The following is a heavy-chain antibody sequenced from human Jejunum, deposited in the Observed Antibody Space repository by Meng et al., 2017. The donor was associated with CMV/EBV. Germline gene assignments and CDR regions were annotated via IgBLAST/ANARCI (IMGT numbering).Heavy chain of an antibody. CDR2: IYYDGSIT. CDR3: ARDRNWIFDY. D-gene: IGHD1-1*01. J-gene: IGHJ4*02. V-gene: IGHV3-74*01. CDR1: GFTFTSHW. Sequence: SCVASGFTFTSHWMHCVRQVPGKGLVWVSRIYYDGSITTYADSVKGRFTISRDNARNTLYLQMNSLRAEDTAVYYCARDRNWIFDYWGRGTLVTVSS.